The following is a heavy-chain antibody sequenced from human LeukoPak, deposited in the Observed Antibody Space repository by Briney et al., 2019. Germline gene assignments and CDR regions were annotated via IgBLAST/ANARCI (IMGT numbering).Heavy chain of an antibody. V-gene: IGHV4-39*07. CDR3: ARAAAAAGTGNWFDP. CDR2: IYYSGST. Sequence: SETLSLTCTVSGGSISSSSYYWGWIRQPPGKGLEWIGSIYYSGSTNYNPSLKSRVTISVDTSKDQFSLKLSSVTAADTAVYYCARAAAAAGTGNWFDPWGQGTLVTVSS. CDR1: GGSISSSSYY. J-gene: IGHJ5*02. D-gene: IGHD6-13*01.